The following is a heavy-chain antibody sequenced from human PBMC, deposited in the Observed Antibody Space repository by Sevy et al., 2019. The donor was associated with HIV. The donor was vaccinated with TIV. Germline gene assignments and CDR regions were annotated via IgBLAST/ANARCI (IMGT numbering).Heavy chain of an antibody. D-gene: IGHD6-6*01. CDR2: IRSKAYGGTT. V-gene: IGHV3-49*03. Sequence: GGSLRLSCTASGFTFGDYAMSWFRQAPGKGLEWVGFIRSKAYGGTTEYAASVKGRITISRDDYKSIADLQMNSLKTEDTAVYYCTRDRKGAARPPDDYWGQGTLVTVSS. CDR3: TRDRKGAARPPDDY. CDR1: GFTFGDYA. J-gene: IGHJ4*02.